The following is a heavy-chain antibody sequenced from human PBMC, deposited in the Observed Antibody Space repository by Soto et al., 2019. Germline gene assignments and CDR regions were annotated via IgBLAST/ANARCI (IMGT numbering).Heavy chain of an antibody. Sequence: VASVKVSCKASGYTFTSYAMHWVRQAPGQSLELLGWIAPGNGNTKYSQKFQGRVTITRDTSATTAYMELSSLRSEDTAVYYCAKGSRMWTPDYWGQGTLVTVSS. CDR1: GYTFTSYA. D-gene: IGHD2-21*01. CDR2: IAPGNGNT. J-gene: IGHJ4*02. V-gene: IGHV1-3*01. CDR3: AKGSRMWTPDY.